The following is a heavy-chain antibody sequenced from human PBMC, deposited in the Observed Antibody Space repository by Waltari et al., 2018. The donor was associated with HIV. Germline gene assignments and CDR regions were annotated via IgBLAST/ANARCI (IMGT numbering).Heavy chain of an antibody. CDR1: GFNFDVYG. V-gene: IGHV3-20*04. CDR3: ARDYGSGSYYNY. J-gene: IGHJ4*02. D-gene: IGHD3-10*01. Sequence: EVQLVESGGGVVRPGGSLSLSCAASGFNFDVYGMSWVRQAPGKGLEWVSGINWNGGSTGYADSVKGRFTISRDNAKNSLYLQMNSLRAEDTALYYCARDYGSGSYYNYWGQGTLVTVSS. CDR2: INWNGGST.